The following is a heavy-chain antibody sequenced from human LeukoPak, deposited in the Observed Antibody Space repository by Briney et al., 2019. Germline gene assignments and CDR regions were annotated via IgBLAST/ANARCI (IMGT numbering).Heavy chain of an antibody. D-gene: IGHD2-8*01. CDR1: GYTFTTYS. V-gene: IGHV7-4-1*02. J-gene: IGHJ5*02. CDR3: ARGMAELDP. CDR2: INTNTGNP. Sequence: ASVKVSCKASGYTFTTYSMNWVRLAPGQGLEWMGWINTNTGNPTYAQGFTGRFVFSLDTSVSTAYLQISSLRAEDTAVYYCARGMAELDPWGQGALVTVSS.